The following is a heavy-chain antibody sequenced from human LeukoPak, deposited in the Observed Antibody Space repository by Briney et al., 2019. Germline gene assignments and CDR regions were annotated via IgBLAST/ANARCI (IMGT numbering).Heavy chain of an antibody. J-gene: IGHJ3*02. CDR1: GGSISSSNW. D-gene: IGHD3-16*01. V-gene: IGHV4-4*02. CDR3: ARDRRRPSPGGDAFDI. CDR2: SYYSGGT. Sequence: PSGTLSLTCAVSGGSISSSNWWSWVRQPPGKGLEWIGSSYYSGGTYYNPSFKSRVTISVDTSKNQFSLKLTPVTAADTAVYYCARDRRRPSPGGDAFDIWGQGTMVTVSS.